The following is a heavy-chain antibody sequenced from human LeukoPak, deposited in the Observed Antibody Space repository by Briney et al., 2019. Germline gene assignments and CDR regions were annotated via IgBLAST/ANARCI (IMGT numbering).Heavy chain of an antibody. CDR3: AKGGSSSANMDV. J-gene: IGHJ6*03. CDR2: ISWNSGSI. CDR1: GFTFDDYA. Sequence: PGRSLGLSCAASGFTFDDYAMHWVRQAPGKGLEWVSGISWNSGSIGYADSVKGRFTISRDNAKNSLYLQMNSLRAEDTALYYCAKGGSSSANMDVWGKGTTVTVSS. V-gene: IGHV3-9*01. D-gene: IGHD6-6*01.